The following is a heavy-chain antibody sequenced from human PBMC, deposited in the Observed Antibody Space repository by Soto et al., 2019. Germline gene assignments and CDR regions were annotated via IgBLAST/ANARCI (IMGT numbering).Heavy chain of an antibody. V-gene: IGHV5-51*01. D-gene: IGHD1-26*01. Sequence: GESLKISCKGSGYSFTSYWIGWVRQMPGKGLEWMGIIYPGDSDTRYSPSFQGQVSISGDKSISTAHLQWSSLKASDTAMYYCARHYGYGVGAPHPPSPVTDYFDYWGQGTLVTVSS. J-gene: IGHJ4*02. CDR3: ARHYGYGVGAPHPPSPVTDYFDY. CDR2: IYPGDSDT. CDR1: GYSFTSYW.